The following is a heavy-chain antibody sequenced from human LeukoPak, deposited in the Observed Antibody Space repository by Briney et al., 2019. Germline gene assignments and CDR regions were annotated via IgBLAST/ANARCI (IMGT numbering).Heavy chain of an antibody. V-gene: IGHV4-59*01. Sequence: PSETLSLTCTVSGGSISSYYWTWIRQPPGKGLEWIGFIYYSGSTNYNPSLKSRVTISVDTSKDQFSLRLSSVTAADTAVYYCARAGRGWSFDYWGQGTLVTVSS. CDR3: ARAGRGWSFDY. CDR1: GGSISSYY. D-gene: IGHD6-19*01. J-gene: IGHJ4*02. CDR2: IYYSGST.